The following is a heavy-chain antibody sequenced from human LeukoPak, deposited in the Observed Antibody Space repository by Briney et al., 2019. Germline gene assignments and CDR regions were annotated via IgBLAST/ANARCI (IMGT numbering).Heavy chain of an antibody. Sequence: PGGSLRLSCAASGFTFSDYSMNCVRQTPGEGLEWVSYISGSSSIIYYADSVKGRFTISRDNAKNSVYLQMNSLRDEDTAVYYCARYLGHGFDYWGQGTLVTVSS. CDR3: ARYLGHGFDY. J-gene: IGHJ4*02. V-gene: IGHV3-48*02. CDR1: GFTFSDYS. CDR2: ISGSSSII.